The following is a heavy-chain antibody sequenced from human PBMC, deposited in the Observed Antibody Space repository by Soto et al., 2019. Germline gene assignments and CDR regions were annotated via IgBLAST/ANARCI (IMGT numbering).Heavy chain of an antibody. Sequence: PSETLSLTCAVSSGSISSSNWWSWVRQPPGKGLEWIGEIYHSGSTNYNPSLKSRVTISVDKSKNQFSLKLSSVTAADTAVYYCARTWEILTGYATFDYWGQGTLVTVSS. V-gene: IGHV4-4*02. J-gene: IGHJ4*02. CDR1: SGSISSSNW. CDR3: ARTWEILTGYATFDY. D-gene: IGHD3-9*01. CDR2: IYHSGST.